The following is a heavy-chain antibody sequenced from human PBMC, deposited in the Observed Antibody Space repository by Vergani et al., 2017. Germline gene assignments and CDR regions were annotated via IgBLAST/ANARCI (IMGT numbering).Heavy chain of an antibody. CDR2: IYPGDSDT. CDR1: EHSFTNYW. V-gene: IGHV5-51*03. CDR3: ASGGSSWYDTWFDP. J-gene: IGHJ5*02. D-gene: IGHD6-13*01. Sequence: EVQLVQSGAEVKKPGESLKISCKISEHSFTNYWIGWVRQMPGKGLEWMGIIYPGDSDTRYSPSFQGQVTISADKSISTAYLQWSSLRASDTAVYYCASGGSSWYDTWFDPWGQGTLVTVSS.